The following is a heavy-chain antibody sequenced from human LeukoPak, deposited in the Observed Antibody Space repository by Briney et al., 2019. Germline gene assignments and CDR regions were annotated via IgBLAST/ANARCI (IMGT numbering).Heavy chain of an antibody. V-gene: IGHV4-61*02. J-gene: IGHJ4*02. Sequence: SETLSLTCTVSGGSTSSSSYYWSWIRQPAGKGLEWIGRIYTSGSTNYNPSLKSRVTMSVDTSKNQFSLKLSSVTAADTAVYYCATLSDKSDILTGRTSDYWGQGTLVTVSS. CDR1: GGSTSSSSYY. D-gene: IGHD3-9*01. CDR2: IYTSGST. CDR3: ATLSDKSDILTGRTSDY.